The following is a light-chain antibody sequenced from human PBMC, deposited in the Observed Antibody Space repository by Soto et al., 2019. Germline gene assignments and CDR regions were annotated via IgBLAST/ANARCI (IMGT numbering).Light chain of an antibody. CDR3: WQYNNWPPWT. Sequence: EIVMTQSPATLSVSPGERATLSCRASQSVSSNFAWYQQKPAQDPRLLIYGASTRATGIPARFSGSGCGTAFTLIIISLQSEDFAVYYWWQYNNWPPWTFGQGTKVEIK. CDR1: QSVSSN. J-gene: IGKJ1*01. CDR2: GAS. V-gene: IGKV3-15*01.